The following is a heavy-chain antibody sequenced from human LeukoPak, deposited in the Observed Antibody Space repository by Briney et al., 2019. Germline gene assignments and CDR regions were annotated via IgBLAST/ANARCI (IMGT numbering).Heavy chain of an antibody. J-gene: IGHJ4*02. CDR3: AKDIGSDDSSGYYYSLFDY. D-gene: IGHD3-22*01. CDR1: GFTFSSYG. Sequence: GGSLRLSCAASGFTFSSYGMHWVRQAPGKGLEWVAFIRYDGSNKYYADSVKGRFTIPRDNSKNTLYLQMNSLRAEDTAVYYCAKDIGSDDSSGYYYSLFDYWGQGTLVTVSS. CDR2: IRYDGSNK. V-gene: IGHV3-30*02.